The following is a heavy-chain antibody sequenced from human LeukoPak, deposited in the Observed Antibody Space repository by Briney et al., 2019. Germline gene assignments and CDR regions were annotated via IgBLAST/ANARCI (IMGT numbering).Heavy chain of an antibody. CDR2: ISGSGGST. J-gene: IGHJ5*02. V-gene: IGHV3-23*01. CDR1: GFTFSSYG. D-gene: IGHD3-22*01. Sequence: GGSLRLSCAASGFTFSSYGMSWVRQAPGKGLEWVSAISGSGGSTYYADSVKGRFTISRDNSKNTLYLQMNSLRAEDTAVYYCAKDAPRSTMIVVAPNWFDPWGQGTLVTVSS. CDR3: AKDAPRSTMIVVAPNWFDP.